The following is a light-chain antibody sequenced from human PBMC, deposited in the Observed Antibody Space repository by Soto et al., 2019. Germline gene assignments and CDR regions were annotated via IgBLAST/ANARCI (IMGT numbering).Light chain of an antibody. CDR3: QTWGSGIRVV. CDR2: LNSDGSH. J-gene: IGLJ2*01. V-gene: IGLV4-69*01. CDR1: SGHSSYA. Sequence: QPVLTQSPSASASLGASVKFTCTLSSGHSSYAIACHQQQPEKGPRYLMKLNSDGSHSKGDGIPDRFSGSSSGAERYLTISSLQSEDEAHYYCQTWGSGIRVVFGGGTKLTVL.